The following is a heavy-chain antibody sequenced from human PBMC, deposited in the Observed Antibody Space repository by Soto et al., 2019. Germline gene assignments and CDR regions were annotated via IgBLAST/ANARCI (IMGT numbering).Heavy chain of an antibody. CDR3: ARVGGINWFDP. Sequence: SETLSLTCTVSGGSISIGGYYLSWIRQHPGKGLEWIGYIYYSGSTYYNPSLKSRVTISVDTSKNQFSLKLSSVTAADTAVYYCARVGGINWFDPWGQGTLVTVSS. J-gene: IGHJ5*02. D-gene: IGHD1-20*01. V-gene: IGHV4-31*03. CDR1: GGSISIGGYY. CDR2: IYYSGST.